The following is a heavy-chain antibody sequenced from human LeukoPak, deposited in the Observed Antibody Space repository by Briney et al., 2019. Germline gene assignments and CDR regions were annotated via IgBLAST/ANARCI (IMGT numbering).Heavy chain of an antibody. V-gene: IGHV4-34*01. Sequence: SETLSLTCAVYGGSFSGYYWSWIRQPPGKGLEWIGEINHSGSTNYNPSLKSRVTISVDTSKNQFSLKLSSVTAADTAVYYCARVRDYYNYYGMDVWGQGTTVTVSS. CDR2: INHSGST. CDR1: GGSFSGYY. J-gene: IGHJ6*02. CDR3: ARVRDYYNYYGMDV.